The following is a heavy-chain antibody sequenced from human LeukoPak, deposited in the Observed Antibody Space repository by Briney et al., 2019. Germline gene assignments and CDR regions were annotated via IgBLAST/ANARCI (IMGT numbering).Heavy chain of an antibody. CDR3: ARDSNSSSFDY. D-gene: IGHD6-6*01. V-gene: IGHV1-46*01. Sequence: GASVKVSCKASGYTITSHYMHWVRQAPGQGLEWMGIINPSDGSTTSAQKFQGRVTVTRDTSTSTVYMELSSLRSEDTAVYYCARDSNSSSFDYWGQGILVTVSS. CDR2: INPSDGST. CDR1: GYTITSHY. J-gene: IGHJ4*02.